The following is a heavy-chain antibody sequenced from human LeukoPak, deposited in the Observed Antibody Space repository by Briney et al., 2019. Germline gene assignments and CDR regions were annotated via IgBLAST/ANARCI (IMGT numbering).Heavy chain of an antibody. J-gene: IGHJ4*02. CDR1: GYTFTSYG. CDR3: ARYSSSWYYFDY. D-gene: IGHD6-13*01. V-gene: IGHV1-18*01. Sequence: ASVKVSCKASGYTFTSYGISWVRQAPGQGLEWMGWISAYNGNTNYAQKLQGRVTMATDTSTSTAYMELRSLRSDDTAVYYCARYSSSWYYFDYWGQGTLVTVSS. CDR2: ISAYNGNT.